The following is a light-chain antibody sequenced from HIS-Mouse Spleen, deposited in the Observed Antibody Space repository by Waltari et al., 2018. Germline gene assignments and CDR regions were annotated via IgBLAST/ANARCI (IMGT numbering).Light chain of an antibody. Sequence: EIVLTQSPGPLSLSPGERATLSCRSSQSVSSSYLAWYQQKPGQAPRLLIYGASSRATGIPDRFSGSGSATDFTLTISRLEPEDFAVYYCQQYGSSSALTFGGGTKVEIK. V-gene: IGKV3-20*01. CDR1: QSVSSSY. CDR2: GAS. CDR3: QQYGSSSALT. J-gene: IGKJ4*01.